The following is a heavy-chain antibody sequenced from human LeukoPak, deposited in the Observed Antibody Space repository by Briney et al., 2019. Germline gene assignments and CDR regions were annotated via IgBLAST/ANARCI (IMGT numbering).Heavy chain of an antibody. CDR3: AKGDGSSYGVGAFDI. D-gene: IGHD6-13*01. CDR1: GFTFDDYA. Sequence: PGGSLRLTCAASGFTFDDYAMHWVRQAPGKGLEWVSGISWNSGSIGYADSVKGRFTISRDNAKNSLYLQMNSLRAEDMALYYCAKGDGSSYGVGAFDIWGQGTMVTVSS. J-gene: IGHJ3*02. V-gene: IGHV3-9*03. CDR2: ISWNSGSI.